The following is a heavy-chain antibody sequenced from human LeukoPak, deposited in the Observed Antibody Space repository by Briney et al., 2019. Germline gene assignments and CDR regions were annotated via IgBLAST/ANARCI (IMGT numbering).Heavy chain of an antibody. Sequence: SVKVSCKASGGTFSSYAISWVRQAPGQGPEWMGRIIPIFGTANYAQKFQGRVTITTDESTSTAYMELSSLRSEDTAVYYCARESAYCSGGSCYHGAFDIWGQGTMVTVSS. J-gene: IGHJ3*02. D-gene: IGHD2-15*01. CDR3: ARESAYCSGGSCYHGAFDI. CDR2: IIPIFGTA. CDR1: GGTFSSYA. V-gene: IGHV1-69*05.